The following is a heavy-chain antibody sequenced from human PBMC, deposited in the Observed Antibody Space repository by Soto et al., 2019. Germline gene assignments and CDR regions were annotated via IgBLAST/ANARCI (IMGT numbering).Heavy chain of an antibody. CDR2: IFDSGTT. Sequence: QVQLQESGPGLVKPSQTLSLTCTVSGGSITSDYSCWSWIRQPPGEGLEWIGHIFDSGTTYTNPSLRSPVAISLDPSKNHFSLTLSSVTAADTAVYYCARGPSGDKVHYWGQGALVTVSS. J-gene: IGHJ4*02. CDR3: ARGPSGDKVHY. CDR1: GGSITSDYSC. V-gene: IGHV4-30-4*01. D-gene: IGHD7-27*01.